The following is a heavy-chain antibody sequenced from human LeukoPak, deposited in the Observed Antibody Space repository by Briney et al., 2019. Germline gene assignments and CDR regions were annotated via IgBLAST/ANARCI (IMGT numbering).Heavy chain of an antibody. Sequence: SETLSLTCTVSGGSISSSNYFWGWIRQPPGKGLEWIGGIYYSGTTYYNPSLKSRVTISVDTSKNQFSLKLSSVTAADTAVYYCPRQNRASGSWIDPWGQGTLVTVSS. J-gene: IGHJ5*02. CDR3: PRQNRASGSWIDP. D-gene: IGHD1-26*01. V-gene: IGHV4-39*01. CDR1: GGSISSSNYF. CDR2: IYYSGTT.